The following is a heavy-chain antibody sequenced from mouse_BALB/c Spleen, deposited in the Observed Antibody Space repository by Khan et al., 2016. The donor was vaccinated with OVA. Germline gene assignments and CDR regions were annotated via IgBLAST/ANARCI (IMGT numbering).Heavy chain of an antibody. CDR3: ARPAYDGYYEY. J-gene: IGHJ2*01. V-gene: IGHV1S137*01. D-gene: IGHD2-3*01. Sequence: QVQLQQPGPELVRPGVSVKISCKGSGYTFTDYAMYWVKQSHAKSLEWIGLISTYSGNTHYNQKFKGKATMTVDKSSSTAYMELTRMTSEDSSIYYCARPAYDGYYEYWGQGTTLTVSS. CDR1: GYTFTDYA. CDR2: ISTYSGNT.